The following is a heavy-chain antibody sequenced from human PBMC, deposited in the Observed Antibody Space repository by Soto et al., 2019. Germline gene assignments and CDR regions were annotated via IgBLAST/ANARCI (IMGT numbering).Heavy chain of an antibody. CDR3: ARDRMPNDRGLGDLAY. CDR1: GFDFSDFH. D-gene: IGHD2-2*01. J-gene: IGHJ4*02. V-gene: IGHV3-11*06. Sequence: PGGSLRLSCVASGFDFSDFHLSWVRQAPGKGLEWISYISSKTGDQYYADSVKGRFIISRDNTKNSLSLQVTSLRDEDTAVYYCARDRMPNDRGLGDLAYWGQGTLVTVSS. CDR2: ISSKTGDQ.